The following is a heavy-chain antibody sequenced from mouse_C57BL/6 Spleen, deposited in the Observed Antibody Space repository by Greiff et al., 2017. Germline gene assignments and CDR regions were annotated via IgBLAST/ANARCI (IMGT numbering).Heavy chain of an antibody. V-gene: IGHV1-64*01. J-gene: IGHJ1*03. CDR2: IHPNSGST. Sequence: QVQLQQSGAELVKPGASVKLSCKASGYTFTSYWMHWVKQRPGQGLEWIGMIHPNSGSTNYNEKFKSKATLTVDKSSSTAYMQLSSLTSEDSAVYYGAREDYCSSPGYFDVWGTGTTVTVSS. CDR3: AREDYCSSPGYFDV. CDR1: GYTFTSYW. D-gene: IGHD1-1*01.